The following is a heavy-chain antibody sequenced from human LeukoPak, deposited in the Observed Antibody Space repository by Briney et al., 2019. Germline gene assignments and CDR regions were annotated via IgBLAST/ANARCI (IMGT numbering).Heavy chain of an antibody. CDR3: AREWIQLTFDY. CDR1: GGTFSSYA. J-gene: IGHJ4*02. D-gene: IGHD5-18*01. CDR2: IIPILGIA. Sequence: ASVKVSCKASGGTFSSYAISWVRQAPGQGLEWMGRIIPILGIANYAQKFQGRVTITADKSTSTAYMELSSLRSEDTAVYYCAREWIQLTFDYWGQGTLVTVSS. V-gene: IGHV1-69*04.